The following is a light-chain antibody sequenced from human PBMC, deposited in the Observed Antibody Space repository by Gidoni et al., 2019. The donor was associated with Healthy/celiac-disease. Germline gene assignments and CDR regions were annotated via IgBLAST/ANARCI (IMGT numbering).Light chain of an antibody. Sequence: EIVLTQSPGTLSLSPGDRATLSCRASQSVSSSYLAWYQQKPGQAPRLLIYGASSRATGIPDRFSGSGSGTDFTLTISRLEPEDFAVYYCQKYGSSLWTFGQXTKVEIK. V-gene: IGKV3-20*01. CDR2: GAS. J-gene: IGKJ1*01. CDR1: QSVSSSY. CDR3: QKYGSSLWT.